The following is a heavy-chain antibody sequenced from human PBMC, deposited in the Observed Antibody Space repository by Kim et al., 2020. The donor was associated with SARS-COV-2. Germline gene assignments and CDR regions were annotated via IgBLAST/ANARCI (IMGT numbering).Heavy chain of an antibody. CDR3: VRDYLSYFDY. CDR2: GE. J-gene: IGHJ4*02. D-gene: IGHD3-10*01. V-gene: IGHV3-7*03. Sequence: GELYVDSVKGRFTVSRDNAKNSLYLQMNSLTSEDTAVYYCVRDYLSYFDYWGQGTLVTVSS.